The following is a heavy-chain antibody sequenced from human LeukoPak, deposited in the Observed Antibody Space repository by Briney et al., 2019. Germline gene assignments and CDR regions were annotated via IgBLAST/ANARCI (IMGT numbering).Heavy chain of an antibody. CDR1: GYTFTGYY. J-gene: IGHJ4*02. CDR2: INPNSGGT. D-gene: IGHD2-15*01. Sequence: ASVKVSCKASGYTFTGYYMHWVRQAPGQGLEWMGWINPNSGGTNYAQKFQGRVTMTRDTSISTAYMELSRLRSGDTAVYYCARGSGYSRLFVDYWGQGTLVTVSS. V-gene: IGHV1-2*02. CDR3: ARGSGYSRLFVDY.